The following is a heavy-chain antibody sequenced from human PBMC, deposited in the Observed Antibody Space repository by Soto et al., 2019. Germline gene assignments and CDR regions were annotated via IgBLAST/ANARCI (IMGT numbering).Heavy chain of an antibody. J-gene: IGHJ4*02. CDR3: ARSPEATTGFDY. D-gene: IGHD1-26*01. CDR2: IWYDGSNK. V-gene: IGHV3-33*01. Sequence: GGSLRLSCAASGFTFSSYGMHWVRQAPGKGLEWVAVIWYDGSNKYYADSVKGRFTISRDNSKNTLYLQMNSLRAEDTAVYYCARSPEATTGFDYWGQGTLVTVSS. CDR1: GFTFSSYG.